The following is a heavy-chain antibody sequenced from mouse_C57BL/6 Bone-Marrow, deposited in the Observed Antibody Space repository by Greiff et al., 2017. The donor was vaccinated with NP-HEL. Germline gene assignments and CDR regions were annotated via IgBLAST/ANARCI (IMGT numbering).Heavy chain of an antibody. J-gene: IGHJ3*01. V-gene: IGHV3-6*01. D-gene: IGHD1-1*01. CDR3: ARALYYYGSTPWFAY. CDR1: GYSITSGYY. Sequence: DVQLQESGPGLVKPSQSLSLTCSVTGYSITSGYYWNWIRQFPGNKLEWMGYISYDGSNNYNPSLKNLISITRDTSKNQFFLKLNSVTTEDTATYYCARALYYYGSTPWFAYWGQGTLVTVSA. CDR2: ISYDGSN.